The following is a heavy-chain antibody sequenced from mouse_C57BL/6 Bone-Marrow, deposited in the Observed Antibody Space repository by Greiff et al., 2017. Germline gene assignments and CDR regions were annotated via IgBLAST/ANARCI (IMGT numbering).Heavy chain of an antibody. CDR1: GYTFTSYW. CDR3: ATCYGNYVSWFAY. Sequence: QVQLQQPGAELVKPGASVKVSCKASGYTFTSYWMHWVKQRPGQGLEWIGRIHPSDSDTNYNQKFKGKATLTVDKSSSTAYMQLSRLTSEDSAVYYCATCYGNYVSWFAYWGQGTLVTVSA. V-gene: IGHV1-74*01. J-gene: IGHJ3*01. D-gene: IGHD2-10*01. CDR2: IHPSDSDT.